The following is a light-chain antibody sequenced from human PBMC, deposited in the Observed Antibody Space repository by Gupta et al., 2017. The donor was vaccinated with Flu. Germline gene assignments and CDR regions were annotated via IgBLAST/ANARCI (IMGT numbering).Light chain of an antibody. CDR3: QQYDNLPRYT. V-gene: IGKV1-33*01. CDR2: DAS. CDR1: QDISNY. J-gene: IGKJ2*01. Sequence: DIQMTKSPSSLSASVGDRVTITCQASQDISNYLKWYQQKPGKAPKLLIYDASNLETGVPSRFSGSGSGTDFTFTISSLQPEDIATYYCQQYDNLPRYTFGQGTKLEIK.